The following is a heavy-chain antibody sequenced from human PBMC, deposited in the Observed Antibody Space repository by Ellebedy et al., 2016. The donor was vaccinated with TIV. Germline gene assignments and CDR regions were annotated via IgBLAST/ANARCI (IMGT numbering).Heavy chain of an antibody. Sequence: GESLKISCAASGFTFSSYAMHWVRQAPGKGLEWVAVISYDGSNKYYADSVKGRFTISRDNSKNTLYLQMSSLRVEDTAVYYCVRDWFGEFYWGQGTLVTVSS. V-gene: IGHV3-30*14. D-gene: IGHD3-10*01. CDR2: ISYDGSNK. J-gene: IGHJ4*02. CDR1: GFTFSSYA. CDR3: VRDWFGEFY.